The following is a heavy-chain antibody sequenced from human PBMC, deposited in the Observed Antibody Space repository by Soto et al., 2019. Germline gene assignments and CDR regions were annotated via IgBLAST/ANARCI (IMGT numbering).Heavy chain of an antibody. CDR3: GRGRVVAASVLDN. V-gene: IGHV4-30-2*01. CDR1: GGSISSGGYS. Sequence: QLQLQESGSGLVKPSQTLSLTCAVSGGSISSGGYSWSWIRQPPGKGLEWIGYIYHSGSTYYNPSLTSRVTRSVDRFYNQFSRKLGSVTAADTCVCYCGRGRVVAASVLDNWGQGTLVTVSS. CDR2: IYHSGST. J-gene: IGHJ4*02. D-gene: IGHD2-15*01.